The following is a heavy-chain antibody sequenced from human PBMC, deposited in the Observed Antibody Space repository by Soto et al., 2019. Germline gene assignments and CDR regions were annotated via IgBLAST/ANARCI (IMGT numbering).Heavy chain of an antibody. J-gene: IGHJ6*02. V-gene: IGHV1-69*01. CDR3: ARHLPYCSSTSCYPHYYDMDV. CDR1: GGTFSSYA. CDR2: IIPIFGTA. D-gene: IGHD2-2*01. Sequence: QVQLVQSGAEVKKPGSSVKVSCKASGGTFSSYAISWVRQAPGQGLEWMGGIIPIFGTANYAQKFQGRVTITADESTSTAYMELSSLRSEDTAVYYCARHLPYCSSTSCYPHYYDMDVWGQGTTVTVSS.